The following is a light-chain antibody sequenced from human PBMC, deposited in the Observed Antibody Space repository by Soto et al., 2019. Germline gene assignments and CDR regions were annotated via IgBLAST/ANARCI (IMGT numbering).Light chain of an antibody. Sequence: DIQMTQSPSSLSASVGDRFTITFRTSQDIRSYLNWYQQRPGKAPKLLIYATSSLQSGVPSRFSGSGSGTDFALTISSLQPEDFATYYCQQSYSTPRTFGQGTKVDI. CDR2: ATS. CDR1: QDIRSY. J-gene: IGKJ2*01. CDR3: QQSYSTPRT. V-gene: IGKV1-39*01.